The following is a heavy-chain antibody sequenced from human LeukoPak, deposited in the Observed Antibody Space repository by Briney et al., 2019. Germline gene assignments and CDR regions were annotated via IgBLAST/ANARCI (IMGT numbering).Heavy chain of an antibody. CDR2: ISGDGGST. CDR1: GFTFDDYA. Sequence: GGSLRLSCAASGFTFDDYAMHWVRQAPGKGLEWVSLISGDGGSTYYADSVKGRFTISRDNSKNSLYLQMNSLRTEDTALSYCAKGRGSSWYAVDVWFDPWGQGTLVTVSS. CDR3: AKGRGSSWYAVDVWFDP. J-gene: IGHJ5*02. V-gene: IGHV3-43*02. D-gene: IGHD6-13*01.